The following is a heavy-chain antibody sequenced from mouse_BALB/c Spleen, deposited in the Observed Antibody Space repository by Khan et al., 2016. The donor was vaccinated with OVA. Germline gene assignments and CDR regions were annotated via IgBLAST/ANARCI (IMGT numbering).Heavy chain of an antibody. Sequence: EVQLQESGPGLVKPSQSLSLTCTVTGYSITSDYAWNWIRQFPGNKLEWMGYISYSGRTSYNPSLKSRISITRDTSKNLFFLQLNSVTTEDTATYYCVRVVTITTVVATDFDYWGQGTTLTVSS. CDR3: VRVVTITTVVATDFDY. J-gene: IGHJ2*01. V-gene: IGHV3-2*02. D-gene: IGHD1-1*01. CDR1: GYSITSDYA. CDR2: ISYSGRT.